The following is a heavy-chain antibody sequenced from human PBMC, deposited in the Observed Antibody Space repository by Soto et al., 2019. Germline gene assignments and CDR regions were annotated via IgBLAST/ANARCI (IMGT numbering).Heavy chain of an antibody. V-gene: IGHV4-39*01. J-gene: IGHJ4*02. Sequence: PSETLSLTCTVSGGSISSDSYYWGWIRQPPGKGLEWIGSIYYSGSTNYNPSLKNRVTISVDTSKNQFSLKLSFVTAADTAVYCCARQASGELSFDYWGQGTQVTLSS. CDR2: IYYSGST. CDR1: GGSISSDSYY. CDR3: ARQASGELSFDY. D-gene: IGHD1-26*01.